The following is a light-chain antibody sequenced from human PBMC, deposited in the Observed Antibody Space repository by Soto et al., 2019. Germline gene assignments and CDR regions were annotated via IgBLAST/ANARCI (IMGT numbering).Light chain of an antibody. CDR2: RAS. V-gene: IGKV1-5*03. Sequence: DIQMTQSPSTLSASVGDRVIITCRASRSVDNWLAWFQQRPGKAPKVVIYRASGLGPGVPSRFSGSGYGTEFTLTISSLQPDDFAAYYCQHYSASSPWAFGQGTKVEIK. J-gene: IGKJ1*01. CDR3: QHYSASSPWA. CDR1: RSVDNW.